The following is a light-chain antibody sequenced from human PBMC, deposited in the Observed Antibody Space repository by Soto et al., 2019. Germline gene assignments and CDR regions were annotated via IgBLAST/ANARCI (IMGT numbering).Light chain of an antibody. V-gene: IGLV2-14*01. CDR2: EVT. Sequence: QSALTQPPSASGSPGQSVTISCTGSNSDIGGSDYVSWYQQHPGKAPKLILYEVTNRPSGISNRFSGSKSGNTASLTISGLQTEDEADYYCISFTSRHTYVFGTGTKVTVL. J-gene: IGLJ1*01. CDR3: ISFTSRHTYV. CDR1: NSDIGGSDY.